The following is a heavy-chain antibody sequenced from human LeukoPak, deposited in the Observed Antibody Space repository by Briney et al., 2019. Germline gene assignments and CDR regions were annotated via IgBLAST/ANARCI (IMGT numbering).Heavy chain of an antibody. CDR2: ISNRGSTI. J-gene: IGHJ4*02. CDR1: GFTFSSFE. V-gene: IGHV3-48*03. Sequence: GGSLRLSCAASGFTFSSFEMNWVRQAPGKGLEWVSYISNRGSTIYYADSVKGRFTISRDNAKNSLYLQMNSLRAEDTAVYYCARGRYCSGGSCYRPFDYWGQGTLVTVSS. D-gene: IGHD2-15*01. CDR3: ARGRYCSGGSCYRPFDY.